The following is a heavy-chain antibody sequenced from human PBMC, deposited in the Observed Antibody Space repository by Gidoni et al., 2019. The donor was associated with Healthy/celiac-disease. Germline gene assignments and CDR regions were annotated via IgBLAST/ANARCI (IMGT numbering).Heavy chain of an antibody. V-gene: IGHV4-31*03. CDR3: ARSACSGGSCYYDY. CDR2: IYYSGST. Sequence: QVQLQESGPGLVKPSQTLSLTCTVAGGSISSGGYYWSWIRQHPGKGLEWIGYIYYSGSTYYNPSLKSRVTISVDTSKNQFSLKLSSVTAADTAVYYCARSACSGGSCYYDYWGQGTLVTVSS. J-gene: IGHJ4*02. CDR1: GGSISSGGYY. D-gene: IGHD2-15*01.